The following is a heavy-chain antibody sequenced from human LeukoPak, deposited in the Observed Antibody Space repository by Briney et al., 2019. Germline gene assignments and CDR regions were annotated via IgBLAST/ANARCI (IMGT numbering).Heavy chain of an antibody. V-gene: IGHV4-4*02. Sequence: SETLSLTCAVSGASISSSYWWSWVRQPPGKGLEWIGEIHHSGSTKYNPSLKSRVTISVDKSKNQFSLKLSSVTAADTAVYYCAPSPCSGDSCYRFDFWGQGTQVTVSS. J-gene: IGHJ4*02. CDR3: APSPCSGDSCYRFDF. CDR1: GASISSSYW. D-gene: IGHD2-15*01. CDR2: IHHSGST.